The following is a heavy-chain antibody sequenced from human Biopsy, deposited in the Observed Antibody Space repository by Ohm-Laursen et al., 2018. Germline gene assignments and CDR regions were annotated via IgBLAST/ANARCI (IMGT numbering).Heavy chain of an antibody. CDR3: ARNTGWYGDLYYFDY. V-gene: IGHV1-46*01. Sequence: ASVKVSCKVSGYSFTSYYMHWVRQAPGQGLEWMGMINPSGSTASYPQIFQGRVTMTRDTSKSTVYMELSSLRSADTAVYFCARNTGWYGDLYYFDYWGQGTLVTVSS. CDR1: GYSFTSYY. J-gene: IGHJ4*02. CDR2: INPSGSTA. D-gene: IGHD6-19*01.